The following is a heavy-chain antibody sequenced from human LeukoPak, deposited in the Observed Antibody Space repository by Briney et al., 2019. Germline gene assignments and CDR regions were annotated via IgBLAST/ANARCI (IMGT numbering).Heavy chain of an antibody. CDR2: ISSSSTI. J-gene: IGHJ5*02. CDR3: ARGDDSNWFDP. CDR1: GFTFDDYG. Sequence: PGGSLRLSCAASGFTFDDYGMNWVRQAPGKGLEWVSYISSSSTIFYADFVKGRFTISRDNAKNSLYLQMNSLRDEDTAVYYCARGDDSNWFDPWGQGILVTVSS. V-gene: IGHV3-48*02. D-gene: IGHD1-1*01.